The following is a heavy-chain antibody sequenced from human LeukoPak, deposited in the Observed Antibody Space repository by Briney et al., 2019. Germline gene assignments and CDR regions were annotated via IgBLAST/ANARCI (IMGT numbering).Heavy chain of an antibody. CDR3: ARGNDY. V-gene: IGHV3-7*04. Sequence: PGGSLRLSCAASGFTFSNAWMYWVRQAPGKGLEWVANIKGDGSQKNYADSVKGRFTISRDNAKNSLYLQINSLRDEDTAVYYCARGNDYWGQGTLVTVSS. CDR2: IKGDGSQK. J-gene: IGHJ4*02. CDR1: GFTFSNAW.